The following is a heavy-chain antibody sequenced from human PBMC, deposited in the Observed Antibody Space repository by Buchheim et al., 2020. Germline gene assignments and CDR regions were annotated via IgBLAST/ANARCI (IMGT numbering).Heavy chain of an antibody. D-gene: IGHD3-16*01. CDR2: TNGDGSAK. CDR3: VSSGGY. J-gene: IGHJ4*02. CDR1: GFTLSTYW. Sequence: EVQLVESGGGLVQPGGSLRLSCVASGFTLSTYWMTWVRQAPGKGLEWVGTTNGDGSAKNHVDSVKGPFILSNDRTEHLPFLQMNSLRAEDTAVYYCVSSGGYWGQGTL. V-gene: IGHV3-7*01.